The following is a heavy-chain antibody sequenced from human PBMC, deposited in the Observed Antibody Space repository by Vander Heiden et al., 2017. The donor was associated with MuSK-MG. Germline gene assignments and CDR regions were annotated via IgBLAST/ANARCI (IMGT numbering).Heavy chain of an antibody. CDR3: GRLRYCSSTSCPQN. J-gene: IGHJ4*02. CDR1: GGSFSGYY. D-gene: IGHD2-2*01. Sequence: QVQLQQWGAGLFKPSETLSLTCAVYGGSFSGYYWSWIRQPPGKGLEWIGEINQSGSTNYNPSLKSRVTISVDTSKNQFSLKLSSVTAADTAVYYCGRLRYCSSTSCPQNWGEGTRGTVSS. V-gene: IGHV4-34*01. CDR2: INQSGST.